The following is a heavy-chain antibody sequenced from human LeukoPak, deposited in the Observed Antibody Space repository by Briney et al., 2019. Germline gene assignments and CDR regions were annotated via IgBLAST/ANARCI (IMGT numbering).Heavy chain of an antibody. CDR2: ISGSGGST. CDR1: GFTFSSYA. CDR3: AKEAIRSSGWYRYYNWFDP. V-gene: IGHV3-23*01. Sequence: GGSLRLSCAASGFTFSSYAMSWVRQAPGKGLEWVSAISGSGGSTYYADSVKGRFTISRDNSKNTLYLQMNSLRAEDTAVYYCAKEAIRSSGWYRYYNWFDPRGQGTLVTVSS. D-gene: IGHD6-19*01. J-gene: IGHJ5*02.